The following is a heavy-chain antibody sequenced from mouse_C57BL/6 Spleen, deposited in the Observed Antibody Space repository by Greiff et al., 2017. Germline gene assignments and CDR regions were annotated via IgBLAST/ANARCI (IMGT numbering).Heavy chain of an antibody. CDR2: IYPGDGDT. V-gene: IGHV1-80*01. CDR1: GYAFSSYW. J-gene: IGHJ2*01. CDR3: ARWGMRGYFAY. Sequence: QVTLKESGAELVKPGASVKISCKASGYAFSSYWMNWVKQRPGKGLEWIGQIYPGDGDTNYNGKFKGKATLTADKSTSTAYMQLSSLTSEDSAVYFCARWGMRGYFAYWGQGTTLTVSS.